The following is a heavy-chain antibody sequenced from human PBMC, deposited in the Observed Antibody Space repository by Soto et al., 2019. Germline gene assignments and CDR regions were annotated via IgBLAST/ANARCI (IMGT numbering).Heavy chain of an antibody. Sequence: QVTLKESGPVLVKPTETLTLTCTVSGFSLSTPSMGVSWIRQPPGKALEWLAHIFSTDEKSYSSSLKSRLTISKDTSKSQVVLTFTIMDPVDTATYYCARISVAGLVNWFDPWGQGTQVTVSS. CDR2: IFSTDEK. J-gene: IGHJ5*02. V-gene: IGHV2-26*01. CDR1: GFSLSTPSMG. D-gene: IGHD6-19*01. CDR3: ARISVAGLVNWFDP.